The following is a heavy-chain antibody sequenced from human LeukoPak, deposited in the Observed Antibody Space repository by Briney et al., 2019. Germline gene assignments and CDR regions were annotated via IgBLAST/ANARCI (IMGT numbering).Heavy chain of an antibody. CDR1: GGSFSGYY. V-gene: IGHV4-34*01. CDR2: INHSGST. Sequence: SETLSLTCAVYGGSFSGYYWSWIRQPPGKGLEWIGEINHSGSTNYNPSLKSRVTISVDTSKNQFSLKQSSVTAADTAVYYCARGDRRYYYDSSGNPRWFDPWGQGTLVTVSS. J-gene: IGHJ5*02. CDR3: ARGDRRYYYDSSGNPRWFDP. D-gene: IGHD3-22*01.